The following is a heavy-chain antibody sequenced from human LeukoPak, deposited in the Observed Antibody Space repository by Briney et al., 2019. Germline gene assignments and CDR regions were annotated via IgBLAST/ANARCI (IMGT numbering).Heavy chain of an antibody. J-gene: IGHJ6*02. CDR1: GFTFSSYS. Sequence: PGGSLRLSCAASGFTFSSYSMNWVRQAPGKGLEWVSYISSSSSTIYYADSVKGRFTISRDNAKNSLYLQMNSLRDEDTAVYYRARPWNYYYYYGMDVWGQGTTVTVSS. CDR3: ARPWNYYYYYGMDV. V-gene: IGHV3-48*02. D-gene: IGHD1-1*01. CDR2: ISSSSSTI.